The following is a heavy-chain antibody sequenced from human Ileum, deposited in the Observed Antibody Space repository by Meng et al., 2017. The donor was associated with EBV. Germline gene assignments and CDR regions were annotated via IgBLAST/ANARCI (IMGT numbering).Heavy chain of an antibody. CDR3: ARDPIPVPGRNFDY. J-gene: IGHJ4*02. CDR2: IYHSGDS. Sequence: QVQLPESGPGLVKPSGTLYLTCTDSGDSISSNSWWNWVRQPPGKGLEWIGDIYHSGDSNYNPSLKSRVTISLDNSNNQFSLTLSSVTAADTAVYYCARDPIPVPGRNFDYWGQGTLVTVAS. D-gene: IGHD6-19*01. CDR1: GDSISSNSW. V-gene: IGHV4-4*02.